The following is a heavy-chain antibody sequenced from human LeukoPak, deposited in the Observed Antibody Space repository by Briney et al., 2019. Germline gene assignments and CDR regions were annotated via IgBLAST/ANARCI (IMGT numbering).Heavy chain of an antibody. V-gene: IGHV4-61*01. J-gene: IGHJ4*02. D-gene: IGHD5-12*01. Sequence: PSETLSLTCTVSGGSISSGSYYWSWIRQPPGKGLEWIGYIYYSGSTNYNPSLKSRVTISVDTSKNQFSLKLSSVTAADTAVYYCARAGEGYDWGYFDYWGQGTLVTVSS. CDR1: GGSISSGSYY. CDR2: IYYSGST. CDR3: ARAGEGYDWGYFDY.